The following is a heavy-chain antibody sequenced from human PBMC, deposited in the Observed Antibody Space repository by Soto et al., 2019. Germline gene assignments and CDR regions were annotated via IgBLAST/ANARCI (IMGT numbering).Heavy chain of an antibody. J-gene: IGHJ2*01. V-gene: IGHV4-30-2*01. CDR3: ARESRSSRYDSSGYSQFWFFDL. CDR1: GGSIISGCYS. Sequence: SVTMSLTCAVAGGSIISGCYSWSWIRKPPGKGLEWIRYIYQSGSTYYNPSLKSRVTISVDWSKNQFALELSSVTAADTAVYYCARESRSSRYDSSGYSQFWFFDLWGRGTLVTVSS. D-gene: IGHD3-22*01. CDR2: IYQSGST.